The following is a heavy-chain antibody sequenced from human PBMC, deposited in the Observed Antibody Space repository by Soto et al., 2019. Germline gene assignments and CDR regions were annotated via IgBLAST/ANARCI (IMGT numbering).Heavy chain of an antibody. J-gene: IGHJ6*02. CDR2: IIPIFGTT. D-gene: IGHD4-17*01. CDR3: AGGTKTTVTPSYYYYGMDV. V-gene: IGHV1-69*06. CDR1: GGTFSSYA. Sequence: GASVKVSCKASGGTFSSYAISWVRQAPGQGLEWMGGIIPIFGTTNYAQKFQGRVTITADKSTSTAYMELSSLRSEDTAVYYCAGGTKTTVTPSYYYYGMDVWGQGATVTVYS.